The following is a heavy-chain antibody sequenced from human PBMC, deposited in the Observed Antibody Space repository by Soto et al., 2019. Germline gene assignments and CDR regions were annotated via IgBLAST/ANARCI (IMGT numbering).Heavy chain of an antibody. V-gene: IGHV5-10-1*01. D-gene: IGHD1-26*01. Sequence: GESLKISCQGSGHSFTTYWISWVRQMPGKGLEWMGKIDPADSSTNYSPSFQGHITISVDRSINTAHLQFSSLKAADTAVYYCARLEKWYYNYYGLDVWGKGTMVTVSS. CDR1: GHSFTTYW. J-gene: IGHJ6*04. CDR3: ARLEKWYYNYYGLDV. CDR2: IDPADSST.